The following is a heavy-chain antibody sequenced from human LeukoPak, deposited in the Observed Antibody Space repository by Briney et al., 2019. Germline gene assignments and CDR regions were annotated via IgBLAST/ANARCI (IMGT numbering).Heavy chain of an antibody. CDR1: GFPLSSYA. D-gene: IGHD5-18*01. V-gene: IGHV3-23*01. Sequence: GGSLRLSCAASGFPLSSYAMSWVRQAPGKGLEWVSATSSSDAGTYYADSVKGRFTISRDNAKNSLYLQMNSLRAEDTAVYYCARDSGYSYGYQYYYYMDVWGKGTTVTVSS. J-gene: IGHJ6*03. CDR2: TSSSDAGT. CDR3: ARDSGYSYGYQYYYYMDV.